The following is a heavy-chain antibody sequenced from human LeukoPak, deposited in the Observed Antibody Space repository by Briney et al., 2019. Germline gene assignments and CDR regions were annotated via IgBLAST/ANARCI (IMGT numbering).Heavy chain of an antibody. D-gene: IGHD3-10*01. J-gene: IGHJ4*02. CDR1: GGSVSSGVYY. Sequence: PSETLSLTCTVSGGSVSSGVYYWNWVRQPPGRGLEWIGTISDSGSTNYNPSLKSRVTISVDTSKNQFSLKLSSVTAADTAMYYCARGGSGSSPDYWGQGTLVTVSS. CDR3: ARGGSGSSPDY. V-gene: IGHV4-61*08. CDR2: ISDSGST.